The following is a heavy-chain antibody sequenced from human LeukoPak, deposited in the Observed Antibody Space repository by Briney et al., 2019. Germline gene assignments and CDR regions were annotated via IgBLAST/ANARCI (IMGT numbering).Heavy chain of an antibody. Sequence: PGGSLRLSCAASGFTFSSYEMNWVRQAPGKGLEWVSYISSSGSTIYYADSVKGRFTISRDSAKNSLYLQMNSLRAEDTAVYYCAREGPTPDYGDYYFDYWGQGTLVTVSS. CDR2: ISSSGSTI. CDR1: GFTFSSYE. V-gene: IGHV3-48*03. CDR3: AREGPTPDYGDYYFDY. J-gene: IGHJ4*02. D-gene: IGHD4-17*01.